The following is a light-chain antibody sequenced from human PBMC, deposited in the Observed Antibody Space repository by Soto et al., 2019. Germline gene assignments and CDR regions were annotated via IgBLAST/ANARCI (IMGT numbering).Light chain of an antibody. CDR3: QQSYTILWT. CDR1: QDLSDY. CDR2: AAS. J-gene: IGKJ1*01. V-gene: IGKV1-39*01. Sequence: DIQLTQSPSFLSASVGDRVTVTCRASQDLSDYLAWYQQKPGKAPKLLVYAASSLQSGVPSRFSGSGSGTDFTLTIASLEPEDFATYYCQQSYTILWTFGQGTKVDI.